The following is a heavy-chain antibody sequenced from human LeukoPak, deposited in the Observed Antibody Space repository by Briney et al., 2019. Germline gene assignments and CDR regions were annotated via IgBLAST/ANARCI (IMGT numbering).Heavy chain of an antibody. CDR3: AKGARNGDYIVDY. CDR2: ISSSSSYI. Sequence: GGSLRLSCAASEFTFSSYSMNWVRQAPGKGLEWVSSISSSSSYIYYADSVKGRFTISRDNAKNSLYLQMNSLRAEDTAVYYCAKGARNGDYIVDYWGQGTLVTVSS. V-gene: IGHV3-21*01. D-gene: IGHD4-17*01. J-gene: IGHJ4*02. CDR1: EFTFSSYS.